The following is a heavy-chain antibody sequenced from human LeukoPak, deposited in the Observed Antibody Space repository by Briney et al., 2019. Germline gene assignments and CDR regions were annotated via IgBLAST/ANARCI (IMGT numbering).Heavy chain of an antibody. CDR1: GFTFSSYA. V-gene: IGHV3-23*01. J-gene: IGHJ4*02. CDR2: ISGSGGST. D-gene: IGHD3-22*01. Sequence: GGSLRLSCAASGFTFSSYAMSWVRQAPGKGLEWVSVISGSGGSTYYADSVEGRLTISRDNSKNALYLQMNSLRAEDTAVYYCAKRGYDSSGYYGYFDYWGQGIQVTVSS. CDR3: AKRGYDSSGYYGYFDY.